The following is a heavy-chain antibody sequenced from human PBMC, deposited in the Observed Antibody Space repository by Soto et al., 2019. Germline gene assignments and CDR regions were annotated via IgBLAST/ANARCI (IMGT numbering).Heavy chain of an antibody. Sequence: GASVKVSCKASGYTFTSYGISWVRQAPGQGLEWMGWISAYNGNTNYAQKLQGRVTMTTDTSTSTAYMELRSLRSDDTAVYYCARVYYDNSGDGLYYYYGMDVWGQGTTVTVSS. CDR2: ISAYNGNT. CDR1: GYTFTSYG. V-gene: IGHV1-18*01. CDR3: ARVYYDNSGDGLYYYYGMDV. J-gene: IGHJ6*02. D-gene: IGHD3-22*01.